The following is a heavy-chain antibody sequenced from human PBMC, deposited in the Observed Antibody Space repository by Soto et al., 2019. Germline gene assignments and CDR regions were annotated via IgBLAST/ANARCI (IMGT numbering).Heavy chain of an antibody. CDR2: INPNSGGT. D-gene: IGHD5-18*01. CDR3: ARGYSYGTTTDYYYYYGMDV. CDR1: GYTFTGYY. J-gene: IGHJ6*02. Sequence: ASVKVSCKASGYTFTGYYMHWVRQAPGQGLEWMGWINPNSGGTNYAQKFQGWVTMTRDTSISTAYMELSRLRSDDTAVYYCARGYSYGTTTDYYYYYGMDVWGQGTTVTVSS. V-gene: IGHV1-2*04.